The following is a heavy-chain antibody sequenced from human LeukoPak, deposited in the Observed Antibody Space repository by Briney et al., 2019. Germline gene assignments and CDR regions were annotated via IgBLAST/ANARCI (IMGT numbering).Heavy chain of an antibody. Sequence: PSETLSLTCTVSGGSISSGSYYWSWIRQPAGKGLEWIGRIYTSGSTNYNPSLKSRVTISVDTSKNQFSLKLSSVTAADTAVYYCARDGVTMVRGAPNYYYYMDVWGKGTTVTISS. V-gene: IGHV4-61*02. CDR1: GGSISSGSYY. CDR2: IYTSGST. D-gene: IGHD3-10*01. CDR3: ARDGVTMVRGAPNYYYYMDV. J-gene: IGHJ6*03.